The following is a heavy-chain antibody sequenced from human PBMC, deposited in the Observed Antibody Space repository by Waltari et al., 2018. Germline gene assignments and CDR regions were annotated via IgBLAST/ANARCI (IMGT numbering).Heavy chain of an antibody. CDR3: ARDGAQIAAGGQWDWFDP. V-gene: IGHV1-2*02. J-gene: IGHJ5*02. Sequence: QVQLVQSGAEVKKPGASMKISCKASGYTFTGYYMHWVRQAPGQGLEWRGGINPKRGGTNYAQKFQGRGTMTRDTSISTAYMELNRLTSDDTAVYYCARDGAQIAAGGQWDWFDPWGQGTLVTVSS. CDR2: INPKRGGT. D-gene: IGHD6-13*01. CDR1: GYTFTGYY.